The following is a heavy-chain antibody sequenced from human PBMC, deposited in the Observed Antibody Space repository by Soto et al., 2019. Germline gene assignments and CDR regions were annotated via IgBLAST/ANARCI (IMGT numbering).Heavy chain of an antibody. D-gene: IGHD2-21*01. Sequence: GGSLRLSCTASGFTFGDYAMSWFRQAPGKGLEWVGFIRSKAYGGTTEYAASVKGRFTISRDDSKSIAYLQMNSLKTEDTAVYYCTRDPTYCGGDCYYFDYWGQGTLVTVSS. CDR3: TRDPTYCGGDCYYFDY. CDR1: GFTFGDYA. CDR2: IRSKAYGGTT. V-gene: IGHV3-49*03. J-gene: IGHJ4*02.